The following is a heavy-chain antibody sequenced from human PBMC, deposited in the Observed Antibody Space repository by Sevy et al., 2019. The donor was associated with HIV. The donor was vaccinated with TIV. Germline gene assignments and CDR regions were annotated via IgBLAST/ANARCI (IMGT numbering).Heavy chain of an antibody. V-gene: IGHV3-7*01. Sequence: GGSLRLSCVASGFNLSPYWMTWVRQAPGKGLEWVANIKQDGNDKYYVDSLKGRFTVSRDNAKNALYLQMYSLRVEDTAVYFCASNSYHYDSNTYYPVYWGQGTRVTVSS. CDR2: IKQDGNDK. J-gene: IGHJ4*02. CDR1: GFNLSPYW. CDR3: ASNSYHYDSNTYYPVY. D-gene: IGHD3-22*01.